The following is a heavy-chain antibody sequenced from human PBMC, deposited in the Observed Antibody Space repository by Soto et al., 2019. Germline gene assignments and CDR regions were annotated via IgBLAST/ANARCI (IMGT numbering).Heavy chain of an antibody. V-gene: IGHV3-9*01. J-gene: IGHJ4*02. D-gene: IGHD2-15*01. Sequence: GGSLRLSCAASGFTFDDYAMHWVRQAPGKGLEWVSGISWNSGTKGYADSVKGRFTISRDNAKNSLYLQMSGLRAEDTALYYCVKDVIGYCSAGNCFPDSYFDYWGQGALVTVSS. CDR1: GFTFDDYA. CDR2: ISWNSGTK. CDR3: VKDVIGYCSAGNCFPDSYFDY.